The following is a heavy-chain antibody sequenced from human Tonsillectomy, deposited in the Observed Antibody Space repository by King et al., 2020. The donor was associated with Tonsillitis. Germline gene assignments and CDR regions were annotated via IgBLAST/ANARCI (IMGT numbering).Heavy chain of an antibody. D-gene: IGHD1-14*01. Sequence: QLVQSGGGLVHPGGSLRLSCAASGFTFTTYAMNWVRQAPGKGLEWVSVIYTDGSNRHYADSVKGRFTISRDNSKNTLYLQMNSLRGEDTAIYYCAREPVRATWGMDVWGQGTTVTVSS. CDR3: AREPVRATWGMDV. CDR1: GFTFTTYA. CDR2: IYTDGSNR. V-gene: IGHV3-23*03. J-gene: IGHJ6*02.